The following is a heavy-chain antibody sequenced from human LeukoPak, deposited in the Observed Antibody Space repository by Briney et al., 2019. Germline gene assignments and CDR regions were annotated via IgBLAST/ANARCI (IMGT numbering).Heavy chain of an antibody. CDR1: GYTFTSYG. Sequence: ASVKVSCKASGYTFTSYGISWVRQAPGQGLEWMGWISAYNGNTNYAQKLQGRVTMTTDTSTSTAYMELRSLGSDDTAVYSCARDGYYADAFDIWGQGTMVTVSS. CDR3: ARDGYYADAFDI. J-gene: IGHJ3*02. V-gene: IGHV1-18*01. D-gene: IGHD2/OR15-2a*01. CDR2: ISAYNGNT.